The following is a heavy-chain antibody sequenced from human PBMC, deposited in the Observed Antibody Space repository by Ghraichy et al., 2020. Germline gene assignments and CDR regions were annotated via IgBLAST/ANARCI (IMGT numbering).Heavy chain of an antibody. CDR3: ARETTVTTYYYGMDV. Sequence: GGSLRLSCAASGFTFSSYSMNWVRQAPGKGLEWVSSISSSSSYIYYADSVKGRFTISRDNAKNSLYLQMNSLRAEDTAVYYCARETTVTTYYYGMDVWGQGTTVTVSS. CDR2: ISSSSSYI. D-gene: IGHD4-17*01. V-gene: IGHV3-21*01. CDR1: GFTFSSYS. J-gene: IGHJ6*02.